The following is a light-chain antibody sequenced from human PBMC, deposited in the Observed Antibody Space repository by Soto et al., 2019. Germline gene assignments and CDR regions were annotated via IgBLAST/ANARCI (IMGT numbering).Light chain of an antibody. V-gene: IGKV1-5*03. Sequence: DIQMTQSPSTLSVSVGDRVTITCRASQSISSWLAWYQQKPGKAPKLLIYRASSLESGVPSRFCGSGSGTEFTLTISSLQPDDFAAYYCQQYNSYSYTFGQGTKLEIK. CDR1: QSISSW. CDR2: RAS. J-gene: IGKJ2*01. CDR3: QQYNSYSYT.